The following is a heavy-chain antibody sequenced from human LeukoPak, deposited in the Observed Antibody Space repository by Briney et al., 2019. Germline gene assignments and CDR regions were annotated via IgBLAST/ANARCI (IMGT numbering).Heavy chain of an antibody. D-gene: IGHD3-10*01. CDR1: GFTFSNAW. CDR3: TTRVSMVRGSNGAFDI. CDR2: IKSKADGGTT. Sequence: GGSLRLSCAASGFTFSNAWMNWVRQAPGKGLEWVGRIKSKADGGTTDYAAPVKGRFTFSRDDSKNKLYLQMNSPKTEDTAVYYCTTRVSMVRGSNGAFDIWGQGTMVTVSS. V-gene: IGHV3-15*01. J-gene: IGHJ3*02.